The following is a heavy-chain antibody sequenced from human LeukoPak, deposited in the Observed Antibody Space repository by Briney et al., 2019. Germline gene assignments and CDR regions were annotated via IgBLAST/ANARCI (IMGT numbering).Heavy chain of an antibody. Sequence: GGSLRLSCAASVFTFTNYAMSWVRQAPGKGLEWVSGITSGGSAFYSDSVKGRFTASRDNSKNTLYLQMNSLRAEDTAIYYCAKEQAAAAVPAFDIWGQGTRVTASS. CDR3: AKEQAAAAVPAFDI. V-gene: IGHV3-23*01. J-gene: IGHJ3*02. D-gene: IGHD2-2*01. CDR2: ITSGGSA. CDR1: VFTFTNYA.